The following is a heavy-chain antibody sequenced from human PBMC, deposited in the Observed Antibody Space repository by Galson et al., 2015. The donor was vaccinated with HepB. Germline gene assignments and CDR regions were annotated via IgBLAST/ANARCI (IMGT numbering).Heavy chain of an antibody. CDR3: TIFGVVSRGAFDI. CDR1: GFTFSSYW. D-gene: IGHD3-3*01. J-gene: IGHJ3*02. Sequence: SLRLSCAASGFTFSSYWMSWVRQAPGKGLEWVANIKQDGSEKYYVDSVKGRVTISRDNAKNSLYLQMNSLRAEDTAVYYCTIFGVVSRGAFDIWGQGTMVTVSS. V-gene: IGHV3-7*03. CDR2: IKQDGSEK.